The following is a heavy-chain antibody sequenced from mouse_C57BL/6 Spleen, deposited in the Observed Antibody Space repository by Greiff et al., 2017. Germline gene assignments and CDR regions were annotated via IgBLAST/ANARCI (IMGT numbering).Heavy chain of an antibody. V-gene: IGHV1-55*01. CDR3: ARVPYYYGTPYWYFDV. CDR2: IYPGSGST. Sequence: VQLQQPGAELVKPGASVKMSCKASGYTFTSYWITWVKQRPGQGLEWIGDIYPGSGSTNYNEKFKSKATLTVDTSSSTAYMQLRSLTSEDSAVYYCARVPYYYGTPYWYFDVWGTGTTVTVSS. D-gene: IGHD1-1*01. J-gene: IGHJ1*03. CDR1: GYTFTSYW.